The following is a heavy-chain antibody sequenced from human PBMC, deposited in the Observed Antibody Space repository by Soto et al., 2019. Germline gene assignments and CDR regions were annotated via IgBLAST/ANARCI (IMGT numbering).Heavy chain of an antibody. CDR2: INPNSGGT. V-gene: IGHV1-2*02. CDR3: ARRQGYYDSSGYSLAFDY. CDR1: VYTFTGYY. J-gene: IGHJ4*02. Sequence: ASVKVSCKASVYTFTGYYMHWVRQAPGQGLEWMGWINPNSGGTNYAQKFQGRVTMTRDTSISTAYMELSRLRADDTAVDYCARRQGYYDSSGYSLAFDYWGQGTLVTVSS. D-gene: IGHD3-22*01.